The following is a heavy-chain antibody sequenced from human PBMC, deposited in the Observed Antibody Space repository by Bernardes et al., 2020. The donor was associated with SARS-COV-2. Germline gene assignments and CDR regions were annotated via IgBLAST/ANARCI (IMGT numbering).Heavy chain of an antibody. D-gene: IGHD2-2*03. V-gene: IGHV3-30*18. CDR1: GFTFSTYG. CDR3: AKDMDISTAGWFDP. CDR2: ISYHENNK. J-gene: IGHJ5*02. Sequence: SLRLSCAASGFTFSTYGMHWVRQAPGKGLEWVAFISYHENNKYYADSVKGRFTISRDNSKNTVYLQMNSLRADDTAVYYCAKDMDISTAGWFDPWGQGTLVTVSS.